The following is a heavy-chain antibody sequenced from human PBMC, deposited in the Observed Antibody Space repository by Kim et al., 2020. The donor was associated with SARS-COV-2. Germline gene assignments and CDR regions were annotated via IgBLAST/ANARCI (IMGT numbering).Heavy chain of an antibody. CDR2: IYYSGST. Sequence: SETLSLTCTVSGGSISSSSYYWGWIRQPPGKGLEWIGSIYYSGSTYYNPSLKSRVTISVDTSKNQFSLKLSSVTAAATAVYYCASDPYYDILTGYYYYGMVAWGEGTTVTVSS. CDR3: ASDPYYDILTGYYYYGMVA. D-gene: IGHD3-9*01. CDR1: GGSISSSSYY. J-gene: IGHJ6*04. V-gene: IGHV4-39*07.